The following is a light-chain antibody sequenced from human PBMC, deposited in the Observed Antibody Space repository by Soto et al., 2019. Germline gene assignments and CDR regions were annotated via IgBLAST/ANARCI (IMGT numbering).Light chain of an antibody. Sequence: QSALTQPPSVSGAPGQRVAISCTGSNSNIRADFDVHWYQHLPGTAPKLLIYGYINRPSGVPDRFSGSKSGTSASLAITGLQAEDEADYYCHSYDSSLNGYVFGTGTKVTVL. V-gene: IGLV1-40*01. J-gene: IGLJ1*01. CDR1: NSNIRADFD. CDR3: HSYDSSLNGYV. CDR2: GYI.